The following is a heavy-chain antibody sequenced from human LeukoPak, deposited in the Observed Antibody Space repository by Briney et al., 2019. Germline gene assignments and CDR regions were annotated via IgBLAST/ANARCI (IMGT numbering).Heavy chain of an antibody. CDR3: AKGDYSSGLDVFDI. CDR1: RFALSRDG. J-gene: IGHJ3*02. CDR2: ISYDGSDK. D-gene: IGHD6-19*01. V-gene: IGHV3-30*18. Sequence: GGSLRLSCAVARFALSRDGTDCDRQAPGKGLQWVAVISYDGSDKYYADSVTGRFTISRDNSKNTLYLQMNSLRPEDTAVYYCAKGDYSSGLDVFDIWGQGTMVTGSS.